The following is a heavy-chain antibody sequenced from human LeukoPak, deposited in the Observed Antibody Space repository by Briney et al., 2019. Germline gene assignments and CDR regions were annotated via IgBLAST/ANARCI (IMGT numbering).Heavy chain of an antibody. Sequence: SETLSLTCAVYGGSFSGYYWSWIRQPPGKGLEWIGEINHSGSTNYNPSLKSRVTISVDTSKNQFSLKLSSVTAADTAVYYCARDGAENVWGSYRYTGAFDIWGQGTMVTVSS. V-gene: IGHV4-34*01. CDR3: ARDGAENVWGSYRYTGAFDI. D-gene: IGHD3-16*02. J-gene: IGHJ3*02. CDR1: GGSFSGYY. CDR2: INHSGST.